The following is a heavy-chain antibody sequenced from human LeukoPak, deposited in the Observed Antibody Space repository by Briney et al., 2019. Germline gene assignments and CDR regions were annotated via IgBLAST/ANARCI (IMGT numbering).Heavy chain of an antibody. CDR3: ARDYGGNSEYYFDY. J-gene: IGHJ4*02. D-gene: IGHD4-23*01. CDR2: INPNSGGT. V-gene: IGHV1-2*02. Sequence: SLNLTCTASGDTFTGYYMHWVRQAPGQGLEWMGWINPNSGGTNYAQKFQGRVTMTRDTSISTAYMELSRLRSDDTAVYYCARDYGGNSEYYFDYWGQGTLVTVSS. CDR1: GDTFTGYY.